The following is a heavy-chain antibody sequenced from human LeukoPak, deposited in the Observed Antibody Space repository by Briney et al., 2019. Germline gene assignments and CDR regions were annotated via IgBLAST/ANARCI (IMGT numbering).Heavy chain of an antibody. D-gene: IGHD4-17*01. CDR1: GGSISSSSYY. CDR3: ARVVTVTYQLDY. CDR2: IYNTGGT. V-gene: IGHV4-61*02. Sequence: SETLSLTCTVSGGSISSSSYYWSWIRQPAGKGLEWIGRIYNTGGTNYNPSLKSRVTISVDTSKNQFSLTLTSVTAADTAVYYCARVVTVTYQLDYWGQGTLVTVSS. J-gene: IGHJ4*02.